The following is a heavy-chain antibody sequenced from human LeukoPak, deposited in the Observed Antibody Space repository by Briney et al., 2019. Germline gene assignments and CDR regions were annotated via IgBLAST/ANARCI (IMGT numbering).Heavy chain of an antibody. Sequence: ASVKVSCKASGYTFTSYDFNWVRQVTGQRPEWMGWMGPNSGDTGYAQKFQDRVTMTRNTSISTAYMELSSLRSDDTAVYYCARGPPNWGYDYWGPGTLVTVSS. CDR2: MGPNSGDT. V-gene: IGHV1-8*01. CDR1: GYTFTSYD. D-gene: IGHD7-27*01. CDR3: ARGPPNWGYDY. J-gene: IGHJ4*02.